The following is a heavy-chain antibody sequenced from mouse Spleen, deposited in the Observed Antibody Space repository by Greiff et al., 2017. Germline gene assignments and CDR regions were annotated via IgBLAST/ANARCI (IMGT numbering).Heavy chain of an antibody. Sequence: EVQLVESGGGLVKPGGSLKLSCAASGFTFSSYAMSWVRQTPEKRLEWVATISSGGSYTYYPDSVKGRFTISRDNAKNTLYLQMSSLRSEDTAMYYCARQTTVVARYFDYWGQGTTLTVSS. CDR1: GFTFSSYA. J-gene: IGHJ2*01. CDR3: ARQTTVVARYFDY. D-gene: IGHD1-1*01. V-gene: IGHV5-9-3*01. CDR2: ISSGGSYT.